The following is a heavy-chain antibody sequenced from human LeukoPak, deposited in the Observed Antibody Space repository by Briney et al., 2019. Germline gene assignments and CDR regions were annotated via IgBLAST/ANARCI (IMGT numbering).Heavy chain of an antibody. CDR2: INHSGST. Sequence: PLETLSLTCAVYGGSFSGYYWSWIRQPPGKGLEWIGEINHSGSTNYNPSLKSRVTISVDTSKNQFSLKLSSVTAADTAMYYCARGRAVAGTRYYYYGMDVWGKGTTVTVSS. D-gene: IGHD6-19*01. CDR3: ARGRAVAGTRYYYYGMDV. J-gene: IGHJ6*04. CDR1: GGSFSGYY. V-gene: IGHV4-34*01.